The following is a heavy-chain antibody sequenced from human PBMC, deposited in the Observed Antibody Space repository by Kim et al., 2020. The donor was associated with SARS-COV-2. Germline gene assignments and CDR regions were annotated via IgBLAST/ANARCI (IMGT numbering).Heavy chain of an antibody. J-gene: IGHJ4*02. CDR3: AKDDGYSYGFWGLLDY. CDR2: ISGSGGST. CDR1: GFTFSSYA. D-gene: IGHD5-18*01. Sequence: GGSLRLSCAASGFTFSSYAMSWVRQAPGKGLEWVSAISGSGGSTYYADSVKGRFTISRDNSKNTLYLQMNSLRAEATAVYYCAKDDGYSYGFWGLLDYWGQGTLVTVSS. V-gene: IGHV3-23*01.